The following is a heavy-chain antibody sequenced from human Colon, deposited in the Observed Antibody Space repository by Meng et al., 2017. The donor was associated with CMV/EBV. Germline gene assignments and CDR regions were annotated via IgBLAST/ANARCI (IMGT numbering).Heavy chain of an antibody. CDR1: GGTFSSYT. V-gene: IGHV1-69*02. J-gene: IGHJ4*02. CDR2: IIPNLGIA. CDR3: ASLGGNSGVDY. D-gene: IGHD4-23*01. Sequence: SVKVSCKASGGTFSSYTISWVRQAPGQGREWMGRIIPNLGIANYAQKFQGRVTINADKSTSTAYMELSSLRSEDTAVYYCASLGGNSGVDYWGQGTLVTVSS.